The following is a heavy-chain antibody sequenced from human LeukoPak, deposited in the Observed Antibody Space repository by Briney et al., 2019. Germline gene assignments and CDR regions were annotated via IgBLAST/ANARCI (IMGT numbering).Heavy chain of an antibody. J-gene: IGHJ4*02. CDR1: GFTFSSYW. D-gene: IGHD2-21*01. V-gene: IGHV3-21*01. CDR2: ISSSSTYI. CDR3: ARDPGGDSASDY. Sequence: GGSLRLSCAASGFTFSSYWMSWVRQAPGKGLEWVSSISSSSTYIYYADSVKGRFTISRANAKNSLYLQMNSLRAEDTAVYYCARDPGGDSASDYWGQGTLVTVSS.